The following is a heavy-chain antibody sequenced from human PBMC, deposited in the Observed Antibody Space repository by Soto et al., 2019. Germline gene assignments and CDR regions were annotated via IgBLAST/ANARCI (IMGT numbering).Heavy chain of an antibody. Sequence: GGSLRLSCAASGFTFSSYAMSWVRQAPGKGLEWVSAINGNGGSTYYADSVKGRFAISRDNSKNSLYLQLNSLRAEDTAVYYCAKSTTVTTVNYYYYSYMDVWGKGTTVTVSS. D-gene: IGHD4-17*01. CDR1: GFTFSSYA. CDR2: INGNGGST. V-gene: IGHV3-23*01. CDR3: AKSTTVTTVNYYYYSYMDV. J-gene: IGHJ6*03.